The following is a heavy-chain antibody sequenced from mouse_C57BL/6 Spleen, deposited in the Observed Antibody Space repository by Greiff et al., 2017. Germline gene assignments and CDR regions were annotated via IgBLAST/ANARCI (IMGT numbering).Heavy chain of an antibody. V-gene: IGHV1-78*01. CDR3: AREGFYDYDEVWFAY. D-gene: IGHD2-4*01. Sequence: VKLQESDAELVKPGASVKISCKVSGYTFTDHTIHWMKQRPEQGLEWIGYIYPRDGSTKYNEKFKGKATLTADKSSSTAYMQLNSLTSEDSAVYFCAREGFYDYDEVWFAYWGQGTLVTVSA. J-gene: IGHJ3*01. CDR1: GYTFTDHT. CDR2: IYPRDGST.